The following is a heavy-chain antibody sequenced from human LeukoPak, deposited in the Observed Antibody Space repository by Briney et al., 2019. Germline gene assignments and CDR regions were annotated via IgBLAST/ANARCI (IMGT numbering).Heavy chain of an antibody. J-gene: IGHJ4*02. CDR3: AREREGPYGYLDY. V-gene: IGHV4-59*12. CDR2: IYYSGST. Sequence: SETLSLTCSVSGGSISSYYWSWIRQPPGKGLEWIGYIYYSGSTNYNPSLKSRVTISVDTSKNQFSLRLSSVTAADTAVYYCAREREGPYGYLDYWGQGTLVSVSS. D-gene: IGHD4-17*01. CDR1: GGSISSYY.